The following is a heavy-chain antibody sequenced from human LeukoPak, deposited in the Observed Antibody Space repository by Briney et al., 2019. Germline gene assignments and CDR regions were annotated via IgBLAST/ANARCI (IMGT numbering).Heavy chain of an antibody. J-gene: IGHJ4*02. V-gene: IGHV3-23*01. CDR2: LSGSGGST. CDR3: AARPPIVVAGPFDD. D-gene: IGHD6-19*01. CDR1: GFPHRSYA. Sequence: GGSLRLFCAASGFPHRSYAMGWVSQAPGKGLEWVSTLSGSGGSTYYADSVRGRFTISRDNSKNTLYLQMNSLRVDDTAVYYCAARPPIVVAGPFDDWGQGTLVTVSS.